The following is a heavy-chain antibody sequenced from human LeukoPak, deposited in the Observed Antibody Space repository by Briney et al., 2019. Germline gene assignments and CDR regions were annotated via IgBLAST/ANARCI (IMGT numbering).Heavy chain of an antibody. D-gene: IGHD3-10*01. J-gene: IGHJ6*02. CDR3: ARGPPSPWFGELSTYYYGMDV. CDR1: GYTFTSYG. V-gene: IGHV1-18*01. CDR2: ISAYNGNT. Sequence: ASVTVSCKASGYTFTSYGISWVRQAPGQGLEWMGWISAYNGNTNYAQKLQGRVTITTDTSTSTAYMELRSLRSDDTAVYYCARGPPSPWFGELSTYYYGMDVWGQGTTVTVSS.